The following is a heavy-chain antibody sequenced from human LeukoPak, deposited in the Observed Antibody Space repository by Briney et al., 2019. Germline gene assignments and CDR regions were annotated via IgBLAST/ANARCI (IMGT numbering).Heavy chain of an antibody. D-gene: IGHD3-22*01. Sequence: GASVKVSCKASGYTFTGYYMHWVRQAPGHELEWMGRINSNSGGSQYAQKFQGGVTMTRDTSISTAYMELSSLRSDDMAVYYCAIYDSSGFLIAFDIWGQGTLVTVSS. J-gene: IGHJ3*02. CDR2: INSNSGGS. CDR1: GYTFTGYY. V-gene: IGHV1-2*06. CDR3: AIYDSSGFLIAFDI.